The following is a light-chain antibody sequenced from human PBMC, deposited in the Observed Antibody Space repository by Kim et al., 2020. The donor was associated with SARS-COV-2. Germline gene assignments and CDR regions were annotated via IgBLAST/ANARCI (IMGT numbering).Light chain of an antibody. CDR2: EDN. CDR3: QSYDSIWV. Sequence: NFMLTQPHSVSESPGKTVTISCTGSSGSITSNYVQWYQQRPGSAPTTVIYEDNQRPSGVPDRFSGSIDSSSNSASLTISGLKTEDEADYYCQSYDSIWVFGGGTQLTVL. CDR1: SGSITSNY. V-gene: IGLV6-57*02. J-gene: IGLJ3*02.